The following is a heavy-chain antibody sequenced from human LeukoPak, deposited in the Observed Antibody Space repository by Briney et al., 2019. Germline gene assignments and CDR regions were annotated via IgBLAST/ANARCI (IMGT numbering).Heavy chain of an antibody. V-gene: IGHV3-74*01. CDR3: VREPQAEYYFDY. CDR2: INSDGSST. D-gene: IGHD1-14*01. J-gene: IGHJ4*02. CDR1: GFTFSTYW. Sequence: GGSLRLSCAASGFTFSTYWMHWVRQAPGKGLVWVSRINSDGSSTTYADSVKGRFTISRDNAKNTLYLQMNSLRAEDTAVYYCVREPQAEYYFDYWGQGTLVTVSS.